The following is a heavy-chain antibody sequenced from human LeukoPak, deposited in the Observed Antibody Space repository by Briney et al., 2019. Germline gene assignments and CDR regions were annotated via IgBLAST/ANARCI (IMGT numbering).Heavy chain of an antibody. CDR1: GFTFSSYA. CDR3: VKDRQSGYSSDFYFQH. D-gene: IGHD3-22*01. Sequence: AGSLRLSCAASGFTFSSYAINWVRLRQGPGLERDSAVSSSGGSTYCADSEKGRFTISRVNSKNALYLQMNSLRAEDTALYACVKDRQSGYSSDFYFQHGGQGTLVPVSS. CDR2: VSSSGGST. J-gene: IGHJ1*01. V-gene: IGHV3-23*01.